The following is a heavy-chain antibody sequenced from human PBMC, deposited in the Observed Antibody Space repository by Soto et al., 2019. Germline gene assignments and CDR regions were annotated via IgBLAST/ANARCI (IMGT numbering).Heavy chain of an antibody. CDR1: GGSISSSSYY. V-gene: IGHV4-39*01. CDR2: IYYSGST. D-gene: IGHD2-2*01. J-gene: IGHJ4*02. CDR3: ARHTNQLLTFDY. Sequence: ETLSLTCPVSGGSISSSSYYWGWIRQPPGKGLEWIGSIYYSGSTYYNPSLKSRVTISVDTSKNQFSLKLSSVTAADTAVYYCARHTNQLLTFDYWGQGTLVTVSS.